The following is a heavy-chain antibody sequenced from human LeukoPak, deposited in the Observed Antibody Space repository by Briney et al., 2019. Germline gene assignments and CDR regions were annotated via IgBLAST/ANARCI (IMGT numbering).Heavy chain of an antibody. CDR2: ISGSGGST. CDR1: GFIFSSYA. D-gene: IGHD6-13*01. Sequence: PGGSLRLSCAASGFIFSSYAMSWVRQAPGKGLEWVSAISGSGGSTYYADSVKGRFTISRDNSKNTLYLQMNSLRAEDTAVYYCAKVGYSSSGSYYYYMDVWGKGTTVTVSS. V-gene: IGHV3-23*01. CDR3: AKVGYSSSGSYYYYMDV. J-gene: IGHJ6*03.